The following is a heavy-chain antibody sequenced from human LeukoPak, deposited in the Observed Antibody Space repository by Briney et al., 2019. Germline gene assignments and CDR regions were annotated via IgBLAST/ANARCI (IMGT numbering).Heavy chain of an antibody. CDR3: AKDGGLWVSAHWGDS. V-gene: IGHV3-53*01. CDR1: GFTVSSNY. D-gene: IGHD7-27*01. J-gene: IGHJ4*02. Sequence: GGSLRLSCAASGFTVSSNYMSWVRQAPGKGLEWVSVIYSGGSTYYADSVKGRFTISRDNSKNTLFLQMNSLRAEDTAVYYCAKDGGLWVSAHWGDSWGRGTLVTVSS. CDR2: IYSGGST.